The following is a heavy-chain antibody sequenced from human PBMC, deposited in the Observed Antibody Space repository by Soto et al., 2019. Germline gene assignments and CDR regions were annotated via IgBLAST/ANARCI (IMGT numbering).Heavy chain of an antibody. CDR2: MNPNSGNT. Sequence: ASVKVSCKASGYTFTSYDINWVRQATGQGLEWMGWMNPNSGNTGYAQKFQGRVTMTRNTSISTAYMELSSLRSEDTAVYYCARGTYDYIWGSYRLGFYFDYWGQGTLVTVSS. J-gene: IGHJ4*02. D-gene: IGHD3-16*02. V-gene: IGHV1-8*01. CDR3: ARGTYDYIWGSYRLGFYFDY. CDR1: GYTFTSYD.